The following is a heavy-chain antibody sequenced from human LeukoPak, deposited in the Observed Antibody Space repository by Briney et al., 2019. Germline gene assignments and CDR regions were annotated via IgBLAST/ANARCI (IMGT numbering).Heavy chain of an antibody. CDR1: GFTFSTYT. D-gene: IGHD1-1*01. V-gene: IGHV3-21*01. CDR2: ISSSGYYI. J-gene: IGHJ4*02. Sequence: GGSLRLSCAASGFTFSTYTMNWVRQAPGKGLEWVSSISSSGYYIYYADSVKGRFTISRDNAKNSLYLQMNSLRAEDTAVYYCARGDNAYFDFWGQGTLVTVSS. CDR3: ARGDNAYFDF.